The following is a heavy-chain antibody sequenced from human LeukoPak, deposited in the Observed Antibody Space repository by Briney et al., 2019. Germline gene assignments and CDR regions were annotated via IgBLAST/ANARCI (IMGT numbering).Heavy chain of an antibody. CDR1: GGSISSYY. CDR2: IYYSGST. V-gene: IGHV4-59*01. CDR3: ARDTEPMLNGRKYYYYGMDV. D-gene: IGHD1-26*01. J-gene: IGHJ6*02. Sequence: RPSETLSLTCTVSGGSISSYYWSWIRQPPGKGLEWIGYIYYSGSTNYNPSLKSRVTISVDTSKNQFSLKLSSVTAADTAVYYCARDTEPMLNGRKYYYYGMDVWGQGTTVTVSS.